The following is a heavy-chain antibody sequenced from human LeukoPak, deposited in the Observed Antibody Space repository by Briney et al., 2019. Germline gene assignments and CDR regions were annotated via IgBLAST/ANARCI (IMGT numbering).Heavy chain of an antibody. CDR1: VESFFGYS. V-gene: IGHV4-34*01. CDR3: ARRLSYPDY. Sequence: PSETLSLTCAVYVESFFGYSWTWIRQPPGKGLEWIGEINHSGSTNYNPSLTSRVTISVDTSKNQFSLKMTSVTAADTAVYFCARRLSYPDYWGQGTLVTVSS. CDR2: INHSGST. J-gene: IGHJ4*02. D-gene: IGHD5-18*01.